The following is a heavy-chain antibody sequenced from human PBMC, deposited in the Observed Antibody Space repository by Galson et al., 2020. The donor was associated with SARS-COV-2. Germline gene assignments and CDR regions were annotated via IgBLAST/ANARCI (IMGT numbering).Heavy chain of an antibody. J-gene: IGHJ4*02. CDR2: ISYDGSNK. CDR3: AIDPRTYGSGSYYPSFDY. V-gene: IGHV3-30*04. Sequence: GESLKISCAASGFTFSSYAMHWVRQAPGKGLEWVAIISYDGSNKYYADSVKGRFTISRDNSKNTLYLQMNSLRAEDTAVYYCAIDPRTYGSGSYYPSFDYWGQGTLVTVSS. D-gene: IGHD3-10*01. CDR1: GFTFSSYA.